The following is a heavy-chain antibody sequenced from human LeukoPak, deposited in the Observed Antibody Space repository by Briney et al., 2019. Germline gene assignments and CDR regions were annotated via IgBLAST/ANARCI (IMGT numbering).Heavy chain of an antibody. CDR3: AKDILGTTSDAFDI. Sequence: PGRSLRLSCAAPQFTFEDYAMHWVRQVPGKGLEWVSGITRNSGIIAYADSVRGRFTISRDNANKSLYLHMNSLRPEDTAFYYCAKDILGTTSDAFDIWGQGAMVIVSS. J-gene: IGHJ3*02. CDR2: ITRNSGII. CDR1: QFTFEDYA. V-gene: IGHV3-9*01. D-gene: IGHD1-7*01.